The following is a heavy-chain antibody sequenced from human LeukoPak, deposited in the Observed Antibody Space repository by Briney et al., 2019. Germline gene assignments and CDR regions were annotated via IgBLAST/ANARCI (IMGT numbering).Heavy chain of an antibody. J-gene: IGHJ4*02. CDR2: ISAYNGNT. D-gene: IGHD6-19*01. CDR3: ARDGNWEQWPPMDY. V-gene: IGHV1-18*01. CDR1: GYTFTTYG. Sequence: GASVKVSCKASGYTFTTYGITWVRQAPGQGLEWMGGISAYNGNTNYAQKFQGRVTMTTDTYTSTAYMDLRSLRSDDTAVYYCARDGNWEQWPPMDYWGQGTLVTVSS.